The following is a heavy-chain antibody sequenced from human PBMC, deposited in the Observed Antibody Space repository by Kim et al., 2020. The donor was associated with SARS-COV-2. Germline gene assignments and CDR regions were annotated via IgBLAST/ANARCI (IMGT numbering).Heavy chain of an antibody. J-gene: IGHJ4*02. V-gene: IGHV3-30*18. Sequence: GGSLRLSCAASGFTFSSYGMHWVRQAPGKGLEWVAVISYDGSNKYYADSVKGRFTISRDNSKNTLYLQMNSLRAEDTAVYYCAKAPANGGSLTFEYWGQGTLVTVSS. CDR1: GFTFSSYG. D-gene: IGHD1-26*01. CDR3: AKAPANGGSLTFEY. CDR2: ISYDGSNK.